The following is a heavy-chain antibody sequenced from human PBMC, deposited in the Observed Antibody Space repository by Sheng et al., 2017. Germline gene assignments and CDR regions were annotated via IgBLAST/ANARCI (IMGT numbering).Heavy chain of an antibody. V-gene: IGHV3-23*01. J-gene: IGHJ4*02. CDR3: AKAKSSGWYVFDY. D-gene: IGHD6-19*01. Sequence: EVQLLESGGGLVQPGGSQRLSCAASGFTFSTYAMSWVRQAPGKGLEWVSGISGSGGSTYYADSVKGRFTISRDNSKNTLYLQMNSLRAEDTAVYYCAKAKSSGWYVFDYWGQGTLVTVSS. CDR2: ISGSGGST. CDR1: GFTFSTYA.